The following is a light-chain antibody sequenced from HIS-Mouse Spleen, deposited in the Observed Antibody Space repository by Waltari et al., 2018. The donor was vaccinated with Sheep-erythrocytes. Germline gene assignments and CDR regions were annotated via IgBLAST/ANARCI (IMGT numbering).Light chain of an antibody. V-gene: IGLV2-11*01. CDR2: DVS. CDR3: CSYAGSYNHV. J-gene: IGLJ1*01. Sequence: QSALTQPRSVSGSPGQSVTIPCTGTSSDVGGYNSLSWYQQHPGKAPKLMIYDVSKRPSGVPDRFSGSKSGNTASLTISGLQAEDEADYYCCSYAGSYNHVFATGTKVTVL. CDR1: SSDVGGYNS.